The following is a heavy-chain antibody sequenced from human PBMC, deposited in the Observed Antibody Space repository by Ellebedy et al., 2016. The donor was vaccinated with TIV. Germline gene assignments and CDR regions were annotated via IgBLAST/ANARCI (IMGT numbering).Heavy chain of an antibody. CDR2: IYHSGST. CDR3: ARDRGPEYCSSTSCYGWFDP. J-gene: IGHJ5*02. CDR1: GYSISSGYY. V-gene: IGHV4-38-2*02. Sequence: SETLSLXXTVSGYSISSGYYWGWIRQPPGKGLEWIGSIYHSGSTYYNPSLKSRVTISVDTSKNQFSLKLSSVTAADTAVYYCARDRGPEYCSSTSCYGWFDPWGQGTLVTVSS. D-gene: IGHD2-2*01.